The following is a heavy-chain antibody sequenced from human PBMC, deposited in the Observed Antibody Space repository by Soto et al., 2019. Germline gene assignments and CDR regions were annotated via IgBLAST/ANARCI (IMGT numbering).Heavy chain of an antibody. J-gene: IGHJ4*02. V-gene: IGHV3-15*01. CDR1: GFTFSNAW. D-gene: IGHD3-16*02. CDR3: TTARKGYDYIWGSYRYGYYFDY. CDR2: IKSKTDGGTT. Sequence: GGSLRLSCAASGFTFSNAWMSWVRQAPGKGLEWVGRIKSKTDGGTTDYAAPGKGRFTISSDDSKNKLYLQMNSLKTEDTAVYYCTTARKGYDYIWGSYRYGYYFDYWGQGTLVTVSS.